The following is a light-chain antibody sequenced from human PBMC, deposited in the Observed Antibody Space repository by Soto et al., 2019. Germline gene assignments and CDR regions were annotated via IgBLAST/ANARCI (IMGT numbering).Light chain of an antibody. CDR2: EVS. Sequence: QSALTQPASVSGSPGQSITISCTGTSSDVGGYKYVSWYQQHPGKAPKLMIYEVSNRPSGVSNRFSGSKSSNAASLTISGLQAEDEADYFCSSYTSNSVLVVFGGGTKLTVL. CDR3: SSYTSNSVLVV. V-gene: IGLV2-14*01. CDR1: SSDVGGYKY. J-gene: IGLJ2*01.